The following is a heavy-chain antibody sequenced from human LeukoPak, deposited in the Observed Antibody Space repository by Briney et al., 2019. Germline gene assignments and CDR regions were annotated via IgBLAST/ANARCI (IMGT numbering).Heavy chain of an antibody. V-gene: IGHV3-33*08. D-gene: IGHD3-10*01. Sequence: GGSLRLSCAASGFTFSSYGMHWVRQAPGKGLEWVAVIWYDGSKKYYADSVKGRFTISRDNSNNTLYLQMNSLRVEDTAVYYCARDWSGGSGIIIWGQGTLVTVSS. J-gene: IGHJ4*02. CDR3: ARDWSGGSGIII. CDR2: IWYDGSKK. CDR1: GFTFSSYG.